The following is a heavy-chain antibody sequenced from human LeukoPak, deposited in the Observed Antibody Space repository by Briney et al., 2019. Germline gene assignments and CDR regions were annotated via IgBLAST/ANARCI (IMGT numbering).Heavy chain of an antibody. CDR1: GGSISSTSYY. Sequence: LSETLSLTCTVSGGSISSTSYYWGWIRQPPGKGLEWIGSFYYSGSTNYNPSLKSRVTISVDTSKNQFSLKLDSVTAADTAVYYCARLGWGSGGYWGQGTLVTVSS. CDR3: ARLGWGSGGY. CDR2: FYYSGST. D-gene: IGHD7-27*01. V-gene: IGHV4-39*01. J-gene: IGHJ4*02.